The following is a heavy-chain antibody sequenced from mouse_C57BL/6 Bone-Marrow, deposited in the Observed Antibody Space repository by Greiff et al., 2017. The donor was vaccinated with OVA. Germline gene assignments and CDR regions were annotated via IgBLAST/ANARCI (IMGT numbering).Heavy chain of an antibody. Sequence: DVMLVESGGDLVKPGGSLKLSCAASGFTFSSYGMSWVRQTPDKRLEWVATISSGGSYTYYPDSVKGRFPISRDNAKNTLYLQMSSLKSEDTAMYYCARHPTYYGSSYDYFDYWGQGTTLTVSS. V-gene: IGHV5-6*02. D-gene: IGHD1-1*01. J-gene: IGHJ2*01. CDR1: GFTFSSYG. CDR2: ISSGGSYT. CDR3: ARHPTYYGSSYDYFDY.